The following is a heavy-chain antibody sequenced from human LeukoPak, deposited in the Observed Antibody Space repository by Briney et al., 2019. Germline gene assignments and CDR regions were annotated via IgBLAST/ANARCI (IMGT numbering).Heavy chain of an antibody. CDR2: IYTTGDT. J-gene: IGHJ6*03. CDR3: ARDRGGGHMDV. Sequence: GGSLRLSCAASGFTFSTYDMHWVRQATGKGLEWVSAIYTTGDTYYPGSVKGRFTISRENAKNSLYLQMNSLRAGDTAVYYCARDRGGGHMDVWGKGTTVTISS. V-gene: IGHV3-13*01. CDR1: GFTFSTYD. D-gene: IGHD2-15*01.